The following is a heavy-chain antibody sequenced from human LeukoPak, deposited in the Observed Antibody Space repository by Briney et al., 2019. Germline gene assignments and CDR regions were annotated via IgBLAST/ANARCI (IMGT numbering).Heavy chain of an antibody. V-gene: IGHV1-2*02. CDR2: INPNSGGT. Sequence: GASVKVSCKASGYTFTGYYMHWVRQAPGQGLEWMGWINPNSGGTSYAQKFQGRVTMTRDTSISTAYMELRSLRSDDTAVYYCARDQDIVVVPAAILDVYYYYYYGMDVWGQGTTVTVSS. CDR1: GYTFTGYY. CDR3: ARDQDIVVVPAAILDVYYYYYYGMDV. D-gene: IGHD2-2*02. J-gene: IGHJ6*02.